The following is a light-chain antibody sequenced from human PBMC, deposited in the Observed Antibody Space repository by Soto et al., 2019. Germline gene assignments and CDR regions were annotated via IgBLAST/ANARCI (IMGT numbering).Light chain of an antibody. CDR1: QNVNDY. J-gene: IGKJ1*01. Sequence: DIQMTQTPSTLSASVGDRVTINCRASQNVNDYLAWYQQKPGKSPKVLIYDASTLESGVPSRFSGSGSGTEFTLTISGLQAYDFATYYCQQYSSHRTFGQGTKVEVK. CDR2: DAS. CDR3: QQYSSHRT. V-gene: IGKV1-5*01.